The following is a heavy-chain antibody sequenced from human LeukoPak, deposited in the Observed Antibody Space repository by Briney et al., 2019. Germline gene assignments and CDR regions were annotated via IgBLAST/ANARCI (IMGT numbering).Heavy chain of an antibody. V-gene: IGHV4-30-2*01. Sequence: PSETLSLTCTVSGASTGSGDYSWNWIRQPPGKGLEWIGYIYHGGSTYYNPSLNSRVTISVDRSKNQFSLKLSSVTAADTAVYYCARAPGYYGSGSPYFDSWGQGILVTVSS. CDR3: ARAPGYYGSGSPYFDS. CDR1: GASTGSGDYS. CDR2: IYHGGST. D-gene: IGHD3-10*01. J-gene: IGHJ4*02.